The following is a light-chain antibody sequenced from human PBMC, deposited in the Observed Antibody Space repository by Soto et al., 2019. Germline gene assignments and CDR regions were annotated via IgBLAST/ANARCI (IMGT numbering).Light chain of an antibody. V-gene: IGKV3-20*01. CDR3: QQYGRSPPT. CDR1: QSVSSN. J-gene: IGKJ1*01. CDR2: GAS. Sequence: EIVMTQSPATLSVSPGERATLSCRASQSVSSNLAWYQQKPGQAPRLLIYGASSRATGIPDRFSGSGSGTDFTLTISRLEPEDFAVYHCQQYGRSPPTFGQGT.